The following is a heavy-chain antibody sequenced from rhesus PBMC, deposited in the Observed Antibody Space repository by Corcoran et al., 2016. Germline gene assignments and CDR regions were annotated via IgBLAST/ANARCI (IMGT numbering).Heavy chain of an antibody. V-gene: IGHV1-138*01. Sequence: QVQLVQSGAEVKKPGSSVKVSCKASGYTFTDYYMHWVRPAPGQGLEWMGEINPKTGGTNYAQKFQGRVTMTRDTSTSTAYMELSSLRSEDTAVYYCVATTVATFDYWGQGVLVTVSS. J-gene: IGHJ4*01. CDR1: GYTFTDYY. CDR2: INPKTGGT. CDR3: VATTVATFDY. D-gene: IGHD4-29*01.